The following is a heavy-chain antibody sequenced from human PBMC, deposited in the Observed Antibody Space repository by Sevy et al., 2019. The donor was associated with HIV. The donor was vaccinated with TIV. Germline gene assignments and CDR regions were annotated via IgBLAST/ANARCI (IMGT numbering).Heavy chain of an antibody. V-gene: IGHV3-23*01. CDR3: AKQPLAVAAAYYFDY. Sequence: GGSLRLSCAASGFTFSSYAMSWVRQAPGKGLEWVSAISGSGGSTYYADSVKGRFTISRGNSKNTLYLQMNSLRAEDTAVYYCAKQPLAVAAAYYFDYWGQGTLVTVSS. CDR1: GFTFSSYA. J-gene: IGHJ4*02. CDR2: ISGSGGST. D-gene: IGHD6-19*01.